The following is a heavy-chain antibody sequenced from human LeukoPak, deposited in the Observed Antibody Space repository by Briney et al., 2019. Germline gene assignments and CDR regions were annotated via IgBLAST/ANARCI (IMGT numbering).Heavy chain of an antibody. V-gene: IGHV3-9*01. CDR2: ISWNSGSI. CDR3: AKANYYDSSGKPARAEYFQH. CDR1: GFTFDDYA. D-gene: IGHD3-22*01. Sequence: GGSLRLSCAASGFTFDDYAMHWVRQAPGKGLEWVSGISWNSGSIGYADSVKGRFTISRDNAKNSLYLQMNSLRAEDTALYYCAKANYYDSSGKPARAEYFQHWGQGTLVTVSS. J-gene: IGHJ1*01.